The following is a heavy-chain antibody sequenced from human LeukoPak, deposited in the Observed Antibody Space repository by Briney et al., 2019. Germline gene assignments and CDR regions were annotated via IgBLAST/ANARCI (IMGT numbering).Heavy chain of an antibody. Sequence: PGGSLRLSCAASGFSFSTNAMSWVRQAPGKGLEWVSSISSSGGSTYYADSVKGRFTISRDNSKNTLYLQMNSLRAEDTAVYYCAKRHYGSGNYAHYFEYWGQGTLVTVSS. CDR1: GFSFSTNA. J-gene: IGHJ4*02. D-gene: IGHD3-10*01. CDR2: ISSSGGST. V-gene: IGHV3-23*01. CDR3: AKRHYGSGNYAHYFEY.